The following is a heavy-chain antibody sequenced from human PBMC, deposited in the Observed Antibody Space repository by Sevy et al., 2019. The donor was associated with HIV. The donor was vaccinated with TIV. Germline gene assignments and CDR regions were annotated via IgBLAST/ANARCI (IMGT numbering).Heavy chain of an antibody. V-gene: IGHV3-23*01. CDR3: AKPLGGIVGATNDY. D-gene: IGHD1-26*01. CDR1: GFTFSSYA. J-gene: IGHJ4*02. CDR2: ISGSGGST. Sequence: GGSLRLSCAASGFTFSSYAMSWVRQAPGKGLEWVSAISGSGGSTYYADSVKCRFTISRDNSKNTLYLQMNSLRAEDTAVYYCAKPLGGIVGATNDYWGQGTLVTVSS.